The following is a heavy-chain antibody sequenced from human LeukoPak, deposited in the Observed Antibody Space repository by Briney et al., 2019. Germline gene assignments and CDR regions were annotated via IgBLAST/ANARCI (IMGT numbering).Heavy chain of an antibody. Sequence: GELLKTSCNGAGSSITYYWNGLGQQTPRERQELVGIIYPGSTNYNSSPSFQGQVTFSADKSITTAYLQCSSLKASDTAMYYCARHGAQAGEMATIPDYYYGMDVWGQGTTVTVSS. J-gene: IGHJ6*02. CDR3: ARHGAQAGEMATIPDYYYGMDV. CDR1: GSSITYYW. V-gene: IGHV5-51*07. D-gene: IGHD5-24*01. CDR2: IYPGSTNY.